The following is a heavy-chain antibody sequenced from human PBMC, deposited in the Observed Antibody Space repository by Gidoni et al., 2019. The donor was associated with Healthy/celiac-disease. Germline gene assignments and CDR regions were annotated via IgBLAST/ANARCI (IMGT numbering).Heavy chain of an antibody. CDR2: IYWDDDK. Sequence: QITLKEYGPTLVKPTQTLTLTCTFSGFSLSTSGVGVAWIRQPPAKALEWLALIYWDDDKRYSPSLKSRLTITKDTSKNQVVLTMTNMDPVDTATYYCAHRRRYYDSSGYYYIDYWGQGTLVTVSS. V-gene: IGHV2-5*02. D-gene: IGHD3-22*01. CDR1: GFSLSTSGVG. CDR3: AHRRRYYDSSGYYYIDY. J-gene: IGHJ4*02.